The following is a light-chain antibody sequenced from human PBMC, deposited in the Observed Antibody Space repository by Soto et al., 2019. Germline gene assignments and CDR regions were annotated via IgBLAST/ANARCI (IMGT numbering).Light chain of an antibody. CDR3: QQRSKWPLT. CDR1: QGIGND. J-gene: IGKJ4*01. V-gene: IGKV1-6*01. CDR2: AAS. Sequence: AIQMTQSPSSLSASIGDRVTITCRASQGIGNDLGWYQQKPGKAPNLLIYAASSLQSGVPSRFSGSGSGTDFTLTISSLEPEDFAVYYCQQRSKWPLTFGGGTKVEIK.